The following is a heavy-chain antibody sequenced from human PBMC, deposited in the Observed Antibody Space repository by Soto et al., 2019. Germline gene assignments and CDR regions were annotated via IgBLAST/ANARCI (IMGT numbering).Heavy chain of an antibody. CDR3: ARGGTSGWLKGAYDV. Sequence: QVQLVQSGAEVKKPGSSVKVSCRASGGTLNKHAITWVRRAPGLGLEWLGGIIPMFGTPNYPQKFQGRVTITADASTNTSHMELNSLTSDDTAVYYCARGGTSGWLKGAYDVWGQGTMVTVSS. J-gene: IGHJ3*01. CDR1: GGTLNKHA. V-gene: IGHV1-69*01. CDR2: IIPMFGTP. D-gene: IGHD6-19*01.